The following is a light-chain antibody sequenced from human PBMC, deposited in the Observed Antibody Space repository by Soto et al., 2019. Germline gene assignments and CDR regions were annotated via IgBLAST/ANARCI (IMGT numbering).Light chain of an antibody. Sequence: EIVMTQSPATLSVSPGERATLSCRASQSVSSKLAWFQQKPGQAPRLLIYLASTRATDIPARFSGSGSGTEFTLTISSLQSEDFAVYYCQQYNNWPPWTFGQGTKVDIK. J-gene: IGKJ1*01. CDR3: QQYNNWPPWT. CDR1: QSVSSK. CDR2: LAS. V-gene: IGKV3-15*01.